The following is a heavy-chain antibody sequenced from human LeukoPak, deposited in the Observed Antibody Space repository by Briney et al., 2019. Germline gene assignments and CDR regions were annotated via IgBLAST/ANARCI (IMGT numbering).Heavy chain of an antibody. J-gene: IGHJ4*02. D-gene: IGHD4-23*01. CDR2: IWYDGSNK. V-gene: IGHV3-33*06. CDR1: GFTFSSYG. CDR3: AKDPDYGGNHLAGTFDY. Sequence: PGGSLRLSCAASGFTFSSYGMHWVRQAPGKGLEWVAVIWYDGSNKYYADSVKGRFTISRDNSKNTLYLQMNSLRAEDTAVYYCAKDPDYGGNHLAGTFDYWGQGTLVTVSS.